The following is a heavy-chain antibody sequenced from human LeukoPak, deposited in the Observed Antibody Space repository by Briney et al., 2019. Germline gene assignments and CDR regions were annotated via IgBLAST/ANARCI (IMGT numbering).Heavy chain of an antibody. CDR2: IYYSGST. D-gene: IGHD1-14*01. CDR3: ARSDRNWFDP. J-gene: IGHJ5*02. CDR1: GGSISSSSYY. V-gene: IGHV4-39*01. Sequence: SETLSLTCTVSGGSISSSSYYWGWIRQPPGKGLEWIGSIYYSGSTYYNPSLKSRVTIFVDTSKNQFSLKLSSVTAADTAVYYCARSDRNWFDPWGQGTLVTVSS.